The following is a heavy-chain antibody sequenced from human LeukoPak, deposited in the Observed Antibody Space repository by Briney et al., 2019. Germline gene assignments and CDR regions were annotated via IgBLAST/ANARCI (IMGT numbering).Heavy chain of an antibody. CDR1: GFTFGDYA. CDR2: IRSKTYGGTG. D-gene: IGHD1-26*01. Sequence: TLRLSCTASGFTFGDYAMNWLRQAPGKGLEWVGFIRSKTYGGTGEYAASVKGRFTISRDDAKSIAHLQMNSLKTEDTAVYYCTRSESGTYKGGFDFWGQGTLVTVSS. J-gene: IGHJ4*02. CDR3: TRSESGTYKGGFDF. V-gene: IGHV3-49*03.